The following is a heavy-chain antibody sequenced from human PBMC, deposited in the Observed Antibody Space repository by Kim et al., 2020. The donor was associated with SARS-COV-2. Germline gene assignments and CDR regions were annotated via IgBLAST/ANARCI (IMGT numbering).Heavy chain of an antibody. D-gene: IGHD3-22*01. J-gene: IGHJ3*02. V-gene: IGHV1-18*01. CDR2: ISAYNGNT. CDR1: GYTFTSYG. Sequence: ASVKVSCKASGYTFTSYGISWVRQAPGQGLEWMGWISAYNGNTNYAQKLQGRVTMTTDTSTSTAYMELRSLRSDDTAVYYCARCRLPVVVITEGGDAFDIWGQGTMVTVSS. CDR3: ARCRLPVVVITEGGDAFDI.